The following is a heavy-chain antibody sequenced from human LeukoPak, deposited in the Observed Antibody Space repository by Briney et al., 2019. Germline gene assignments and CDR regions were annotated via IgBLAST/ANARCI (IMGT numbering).Heavy chain of an antibody. J-gene: IGHJ4*02. CDR2: MNQLGNEK. CDR1: KFPFSSYW. V-gene: IGHV3-7*04. Sequence: GGSLRLSCAASKFPFSSYWMSWVPQAPGKGLEWVAYMNQLGNEKNYLDSVKGRFTISRDNAKNSLYLQMTSLRAEDTAVYYCARGTYCYEFWGQGTLVTVSS. D-gene: IGHD3-22*01. CDR3: ARGTYCYEF.